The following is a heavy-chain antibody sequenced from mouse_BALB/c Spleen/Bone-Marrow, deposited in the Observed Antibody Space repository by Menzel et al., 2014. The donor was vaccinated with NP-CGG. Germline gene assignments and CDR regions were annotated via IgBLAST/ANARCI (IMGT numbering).Heavy chain of an antibody. CDR3: ARLGYYGGFAY. J-gene: IGHJ3*01. Sequence: EVHLVESGGGLVQPEGSLKLSCAASGFDFSGFWMGWVRQAPGKGLEWIGEINPDSSTINYTPSLKDRFIISRDNAKNTLYLQMSKVRSEDTALYYCARLGYYGGFAYWGQGTLVTVSA. V-gene: IGHV4-1*02. CDR2: INPDSSTI. CDR1: GFDFSGFW. D-gene: IGHD2-3*01.